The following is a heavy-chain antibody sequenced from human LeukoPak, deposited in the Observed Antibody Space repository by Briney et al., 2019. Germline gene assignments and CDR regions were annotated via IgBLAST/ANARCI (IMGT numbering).Heavy chain of an antibody. CDR3: ARDSGYCSSTSCFSY. D-gene: IGHD2-2*01. J-gene: IGHJ4*02. CDR2: ISSSGSTI. V-gene: IGHV3-11*01. Sequence: GGSLRLSCAASGFTFSDYYMSWIRQAPGKGLEWVSYISSSGSTIYYADSVKGRFTISRDNAKNSLYLQMSSLSAEDTAVYYCARDSGYCSSTSCFSYWGQGTLVTVSS. CDR1: GFTFSDYY.